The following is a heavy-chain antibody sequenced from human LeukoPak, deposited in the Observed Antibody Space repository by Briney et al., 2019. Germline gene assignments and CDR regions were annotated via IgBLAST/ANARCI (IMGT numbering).Heavy chain of an antibody. D-gene: IGHD3-10*01. CDR3: AKAPIYGSGTYFDYWDY. V-gene: IGHV3-23*01. J-gene: IGHJ4*02. CDR2: ISGSGGST. CDR1: GFTFSSYA. Sequence: GGSLRLSCAASGFTFSSYAMSWVRQAPGKGLEWVSAISGSGGSTYYADSVKGRFTISRDNSKNTLYLQMNSLRAEDTAVYYCAKAPIYGSGTYFDYWDYWGQGTLVTVSS.